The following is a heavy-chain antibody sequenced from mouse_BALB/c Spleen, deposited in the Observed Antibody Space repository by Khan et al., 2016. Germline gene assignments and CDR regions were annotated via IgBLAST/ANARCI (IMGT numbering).Heavy chain of an antibody. CDR1: GDSITSGY. CDR3: ARDDGSTYVRGMDY. CDR2: ISHSGST. J-gene: IGHJ4*01. Sequence: MQLEESGPSLVKLSQTLSLTCSVTGDSITSGYWNWIRKFPGNKLEYMGYISHSGSTYYNPSLKSRISITRDTSKNQYYLQLNSVTTEDTATDYCARDDGSTYVRGMDYWGQGTSVTVSS. D-gene: IGHD1-1*01. V-gene: IGHV3-8*02.